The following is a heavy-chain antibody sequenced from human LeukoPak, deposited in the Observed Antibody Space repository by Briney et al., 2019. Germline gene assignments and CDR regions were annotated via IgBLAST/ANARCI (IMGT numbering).Heavy chain of an antibody. V-gene: IGHV4-59*01. Sequence: SETLSLTCTVSGGSISSYYWSWIRQPPGKGLEWIGYIYNSGSTNYNPSLKSRVTISVDTSKNQFSLKLSSVTAADTAVYYCARWSGSYRGFDYWGQGTLVTVSS. D-gene: IGHD1-26*01. CDR2: IYNSGST. J-gene: IGHJ4*02. CDR3: ARWSGSYRGFDY. CDR1: GGSISSYY.